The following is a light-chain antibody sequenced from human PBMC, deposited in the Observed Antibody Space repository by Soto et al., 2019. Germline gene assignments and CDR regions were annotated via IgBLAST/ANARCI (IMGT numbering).Light chain of an antibody. V-gene: IGKV3-11*01. CDR3: QQRSKWPGT. Sequence: ETGLTQSPATLSLSPGERATLSCRASQSVSSYLAWYQHRPGQAPRLLIYEASNRATGIPARFSGSGSGTDFTLTISSLEPEDFAVYYCQQRSKWPGTFGQGTKVEIK. J-gene: IGKJ2*01. CDR2: EAS. CDR1: QSVSSY.